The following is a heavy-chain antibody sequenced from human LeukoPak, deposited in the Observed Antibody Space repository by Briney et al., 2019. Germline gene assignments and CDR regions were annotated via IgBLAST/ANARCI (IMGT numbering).Heavy chain of an antibody. CDR3: ARGHYGLDV. CDR2: ISPTGTST. J-gene: IGHJ6*02. Sequence: GGSLRLPCAASGFTFSDYYISWIRQAPGEGLEWVSYISPTGTSTYYADSVQGRFTISRDNTKNSLSLQMNSLRAEDTAVYYCARGHYGLDVWGQGTTVTVSS. CDR1: GFTFSDYY. V-gene: IGHV3-11*01.